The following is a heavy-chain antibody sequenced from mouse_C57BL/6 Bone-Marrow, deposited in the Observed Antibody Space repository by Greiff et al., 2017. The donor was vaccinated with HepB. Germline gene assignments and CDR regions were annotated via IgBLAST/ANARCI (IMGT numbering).Heavy chain of an antibody. CDR1: GYTFTSYW. J-gene: IGHJ2*01. CDR3: ARAYYSNYRNY. V-gene: IGHV1-64*01. D-gene: IGHD2-5*01. CDR2: IHPNSGST. Sequence: QVQLQQPGAELVKPGASVKLSCKASGYTFTSYWMHWVKQRPGQGLEWIGMIHPNSGSTNYNEKFKSKATLTVDKSSSTAYMQISSLTSEDSAVYYCARAYYSNYRNYWGQGTTLTVSS.